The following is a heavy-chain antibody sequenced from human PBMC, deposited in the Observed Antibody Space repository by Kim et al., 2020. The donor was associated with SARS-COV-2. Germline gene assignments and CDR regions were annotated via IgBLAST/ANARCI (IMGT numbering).Heavy chain of an antibody. J-gene: IGHJ4*02. D-gene: IGHD1-26*01. V-gene: IGHV3-15*01. Sequence: GGSLRLSCAASGFTFSNAWMSWVRQAPGKGLEWVGRIKSKTDDGTAAYGAPVQGRFTISRDDSRNTLYLQMNSLTIEDTAVYYCTIEITWDVRPPPHWGQGSLVTVSS. CDR2: IKSKTDDGTA. CDR1: GFTFSNAW. CDR3: TIEITWDVRPPPH.